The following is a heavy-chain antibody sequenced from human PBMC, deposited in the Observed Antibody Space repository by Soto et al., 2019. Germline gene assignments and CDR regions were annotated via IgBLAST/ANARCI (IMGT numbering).Heavy chain of an antibody. CDR2: IYYTGTT. V-gene: IGHV4-59*01. Sequence: QVQLQESGPGLVKPSETLSLTCSVSGGSIRSYYWSWIRQPPGKGLEWIGYIYYTGTTNYNPSLKSRVTISVDTSKNQVSLKLNSVTAVDTAIYYCARAIDFDYWGQGALVTVSS. CDR3: ARAIDFDY. CDR1: GGSIRSYY. J-gene: IGHJ4*02.